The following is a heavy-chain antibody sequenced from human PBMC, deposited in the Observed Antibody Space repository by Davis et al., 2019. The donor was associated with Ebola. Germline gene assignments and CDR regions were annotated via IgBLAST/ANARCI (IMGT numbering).Heavy chain of an antibody. Sequence: GESLKISCSASGFIFSTYVMSWVRQAPGKGLEWVSVIYVVGSTYYADSVKGRFTISRDNSKNTVYLQMDSLRVEDTAVYYCARGDGYNYWDYWGQGTLVTVSS. CDR2: IYVVGST. D-gene: IGHD5-24*01. J-gene: IGHJ4*02. CDR1: GFIFSTYV. CDR3: ARGDGYNYWDY. V-gene: IGHV3-53*01.